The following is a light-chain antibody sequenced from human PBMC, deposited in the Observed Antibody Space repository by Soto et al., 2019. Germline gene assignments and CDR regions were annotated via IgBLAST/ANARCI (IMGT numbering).Light chain of an antibody. CDR2: GAS. J-gene: IGKJ2*01. CDR1: QSVSSN. Sequence: EIVMTQSPATLSVSPGERATLSCRASQSVSSNLAWYQQKPGQAPRLLIYGASIRAAGVPDRLSGSGSGTDFTLTISRLEPEDYAVYYCQQYGTSPHTFGQGTKLEIK. CDR3: QQYGTSPHT. V-gene: IGKV3-20*01.